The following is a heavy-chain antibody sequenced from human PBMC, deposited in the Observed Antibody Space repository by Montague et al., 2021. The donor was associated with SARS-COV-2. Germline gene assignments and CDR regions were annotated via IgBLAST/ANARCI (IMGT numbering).Heavy chain of an antibody. Sequence: SVKVSCKASGYIFSSHSISWVRQAPGQGLEWMGWISTYDYKTNYAQMVQGRVTVTTDTSTSTVYMELRGLRSDDTAVYYCARDWYCRGGRCHNTFDIWGQGTLVTVSS. CDR3: ARDWYCRGGRCHNTFDI. D-gene: IGHD2-15*01. CDR1: GYIFSSHS. CDR2: ISTYDYKT. J-gene: IGHJ3*02. V-gene: IGHV1-18*01.